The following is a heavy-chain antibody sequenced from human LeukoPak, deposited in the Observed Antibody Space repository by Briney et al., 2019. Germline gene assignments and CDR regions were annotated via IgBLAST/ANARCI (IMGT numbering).Heavy chain of an antibody. J-gene: IGHJ6*03. V-gene: IGHV1-8*01. CDR1: GYTFTSYD. Sequence: ASVKVSCKASGYTFTSYDINWVRQATGQGLEWMGWMNPNSGNTGYAQKFQGGATMTRNTSISTAYMELSSLRSEDTAVYYCAASSQLGYYMDVWGKGTTVTVSS. CDR2: MNPNSGNT. CDR3: AASSQLGYYMDV. D-gene: IGHD6-6*01.